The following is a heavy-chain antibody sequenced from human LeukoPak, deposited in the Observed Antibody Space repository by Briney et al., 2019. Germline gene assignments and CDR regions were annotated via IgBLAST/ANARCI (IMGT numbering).Heavy chain of an antibody. CDR2: IYSGGST. Sequence: GGSLRLSCSTSGFTVSDNYMSWVRQAPGKGLERVSVIYSGGSTFYADSVKGRFTISRDSSKNTVYLQMNSLRGEDTAVYYCARDRAYSYGFAYYFADWGQGTLVTVSS. V-gene: IGHV3-66*01. CDR1: GFTVSDNY. D-gene: IGHD5-18*01. CDR3: ARDRAYSYGFAYYFAD. J-gene: IGHJ4*02.